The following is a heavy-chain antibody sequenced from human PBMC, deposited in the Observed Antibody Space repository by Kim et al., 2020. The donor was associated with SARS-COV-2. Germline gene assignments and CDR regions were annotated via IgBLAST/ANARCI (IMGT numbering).Heavy chain of an antibody. J-gene: IGHJ6*02. CDR3: ARTKVVYGDFSHGVDV. V-gene: IGHV3-13*01. Sequence: GGSLRLSCAASGFTVSRYDMNWIRQGTGKGLEWVSSISKGGDNYYEDSVKGRVTISRDTGTNYCHLQMTSLRAADTAVYYCARTKVVYGDFSHGVDVWG. CDR1: GFTVSRYD. D-gene: IGHD4-17*01. CDR2: ISKGGDN.